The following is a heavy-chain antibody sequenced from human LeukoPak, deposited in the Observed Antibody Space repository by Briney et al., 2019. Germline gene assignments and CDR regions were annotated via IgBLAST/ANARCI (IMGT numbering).Heavy chain of an antibody. Sequence: ASVMVSCKASGGTFSSYAISWVRQAPGQGLEWMGGIIPIFGTANYAQKFQGRVTITADESTSTAYMELSSLRSEDTAVYYCARDGYGSVLGGGLDYWGQGTLVTVSS. CDR1: GGTFSSYA. V-gene: IGHV1-69*13. J-gene: IGHJ4*02. CDR2: IIPIFGTA. D-gene: IGHD3-10*01. CDR3: ARDGYGSVLGGGLDY.